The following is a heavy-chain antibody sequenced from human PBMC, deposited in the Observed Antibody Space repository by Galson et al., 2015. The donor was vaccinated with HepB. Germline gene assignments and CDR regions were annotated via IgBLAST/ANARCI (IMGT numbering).Heavy chain of an antibody. J-gene: IGHJ3*02. V-gene: IGHV3-53*01. Sequence: SLRLSCAASGFTVSSNYMSWVRQAPGKGLEWVSVIYSGGSTYYADPVKGRFTISRDNSKNTLYLQMNSLSAEDTAVYYCARERGGWLRTDAFDIWGQGTMVTVSS. CDR1: GFTVSSNY. D-gene: IGHD5-12*01. CDR2: IYSGGST. CDR3: ARERGGWLRTDAFDI.